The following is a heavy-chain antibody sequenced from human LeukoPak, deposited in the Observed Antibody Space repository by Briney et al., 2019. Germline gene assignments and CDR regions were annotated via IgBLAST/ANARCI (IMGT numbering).Heavy chain of an antibody. D-gene: IGHD6-13*01. CDR2: ISGSGGST. CDR3: AKDQSDIAAVPGRVNWFDP. CDR1: GFTFSSYA. Sequence: GGSLRLSCAASGFTFSSYAMSWVRQAPGKGLEWVSAISGSGGSTYYADSVKGRFTISRDNSKNTLYLQMNSLRAEDTAVYYCAKDQSDIAAVPGRVNWFDPWGQGTLVTVSS. V-gene: IGHV3-23*01. J-gene: IGHJ5*02.